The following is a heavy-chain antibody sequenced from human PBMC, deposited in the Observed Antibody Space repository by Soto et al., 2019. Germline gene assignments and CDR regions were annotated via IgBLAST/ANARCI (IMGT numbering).Heavy chain of an antibody. CDR1: GYSISSSNW. J-gene: IGHJ6*02. CDR2: IYYSGST. Sequence: SETLSLTCAVSGYSISSSNWWGWIRQPPGKELEWIGYIYYSGSTYYNPSLKSRVTMSVDTSKNQFSLKLSSVTAVDTAVYYCARTGGYYDILTGYYNYYYGMDVWGQGTTVTVSS. CDR3: ARTGGYYDILTGYYNYYYGMDV. D-gene: IGHD3-9*01. V-gene: IGHV4-28*01.